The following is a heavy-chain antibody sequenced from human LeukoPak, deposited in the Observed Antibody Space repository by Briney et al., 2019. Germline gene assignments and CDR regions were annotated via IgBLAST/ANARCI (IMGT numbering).Heavy chain of an antibody. Sequence: ASVKVSCKASGYTFTGYYIHWVRQAPGQGLEWMVWVNPNSGGTKYAQKFQGRVTMTRDTSIGTAHMQLSRLRSDDTAVYYCAKATESHHNLDYWGQGTLVTVSS. D-gene: IGHD1-14*01. CDR1: GYTFTGYY. CDR3: AKATESHHNLDY. J-gene: IGHJ4*02. CDR2: VNPNSGGT. V-gene: IGHV1-2*02.